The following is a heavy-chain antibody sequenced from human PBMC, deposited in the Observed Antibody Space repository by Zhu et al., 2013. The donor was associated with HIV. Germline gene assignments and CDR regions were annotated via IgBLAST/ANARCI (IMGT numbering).Heavy chain of an antibody. Sequence: QVQLVQSGAEVKKPGSSVKVSCKASGGTFSSYAISWVRQAPGQGLEWMGGIIPIFGTANYAQKFQGRVTITADESTSTAYMELSSLRSEDTAVYYCARAGVDTAMVAMVNWYYYYGMDVWGQGTTVTVSS. J-gene: IGHJ6*02. CDR3: ARAGVDTAMVAMVNWYYYYGMDV. CDR1: GGTFSSYA. V-gene: IGHV1-69*01. D-gene: IGHD5-18*01. CDR2: IIPIFGTA.